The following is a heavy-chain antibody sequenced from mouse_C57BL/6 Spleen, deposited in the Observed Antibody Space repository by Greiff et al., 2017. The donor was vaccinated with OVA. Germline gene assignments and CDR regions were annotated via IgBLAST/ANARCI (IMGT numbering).Heavy chain of an antibody. CDR3: ARITTVVAWYFDV. J-gene: IGHJ1*03. Sequence: QVQLQQPGAELVKPGASVKLSCKASGYTFTSYWMHWVKQRPGQGLEWIGMIPPNSGSTNYNEKFKSKATLTVDKSSSTAYMQLSSLTSEDSAVYYCARITTVVAWYFDVWGTGTTVTVSS. CDR2: IPPNSGST. CDR1: GYTFTSYW. V-gene: IGHV1-64*01. D-gene: IGHD1-1*01.